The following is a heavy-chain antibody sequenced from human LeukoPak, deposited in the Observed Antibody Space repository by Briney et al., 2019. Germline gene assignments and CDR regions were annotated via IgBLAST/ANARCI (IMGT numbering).Heavy chain of an antibody. CDR3: ARAPYDILTGYSLNWFDP. CDR1: GYTFSNYA. J-gene: IGHJ5*02. Sequence: GASVKVSCKASGYTFSNYAMHWVRQAPGQRLEWMGWINGDNGNTKYSQKFQGRVTITRDTSAYTAYMNLRSLRSEDTAVYYCARAPYDILTGYSLNWFDPWGQGTLVTVSS. D-gene: IGHD3-9*01. V-gene: IGHV1-3*01. CDR2: INGDNGNT.